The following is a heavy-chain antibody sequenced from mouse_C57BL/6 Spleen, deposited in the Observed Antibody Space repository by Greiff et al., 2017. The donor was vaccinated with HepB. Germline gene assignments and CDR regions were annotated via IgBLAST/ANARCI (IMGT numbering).Heavy chain of an antibody. CDR1: GFNIKDDY. Sequence: VQLKESGAELVRPGASVKLSCTASGFNIKDDYMHWVKQRPEQGLEWIGWIDPENGDTEYASKFQGKATITADTSSNTAYLQLSSLTSEDTAVYYCTPLITTVVAKGNYFDYWGQGTTLSVSS. J-gene: IGHJ2*01. CDR3: TPLITTVVAKGNYFDY. CDR2: IDPENGDT. D-gene: IGHD1-1*01. V-gene: IGHV14-4*01.